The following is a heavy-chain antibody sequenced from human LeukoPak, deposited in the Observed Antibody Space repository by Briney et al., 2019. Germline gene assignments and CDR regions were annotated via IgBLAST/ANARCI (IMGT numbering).Heavy chain of an antibody. J-gene: IGHJ4*02. D-gene: IGHD3-22*01. CDR3: VKGGSGYYVFDC. CDR1: GFTFNSYA. Sequence: GGSLRLSCAASGFTFNSYAMSWVRQAPGKGLEWMSGISGSGDHTYEADSVKGRFTISRENSKSTLYLQMNSLRAEDTAVYYCVKGGSGYYVFDCWGQGTLVTVSS. V-gene: IGHV3-23*01. CDR2: ISGSGDHT.